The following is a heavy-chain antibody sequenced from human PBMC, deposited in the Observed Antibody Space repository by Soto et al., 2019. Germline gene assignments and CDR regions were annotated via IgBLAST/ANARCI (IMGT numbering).Heavy chain of an antibody. J-gene: IGHJ3*02. V-gene: IGHV1-24*01. CDR1: GYTLTELS. CDR3: ATRTALRYFDWLSRGAFDI. CDR2: FDPEDGET. Sequence: ASVKVSCKVSGYTLTELSMHWVRQAPGKGLEWMGGFDPEDGETIYAQKLQGRVTMTEDTSTDTAYMELSSLRSEDTAVYYCATRTALRYFDWLSRGAFDIWGQGTMVTVSS. D-gene: IGHD3-9*01.